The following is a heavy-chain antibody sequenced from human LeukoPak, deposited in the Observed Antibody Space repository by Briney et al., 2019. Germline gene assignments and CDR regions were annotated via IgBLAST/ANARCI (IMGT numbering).Heavy chain of an antibody. CDR2: IDWDDDK. V-gene: IGHV2-70*11. J-gene: IGHJ4*02. CDR3: ARFLTTFDY. Sequence: SGPALVKPTPPLTLTCTFSGFSLTTSGMCVSWIRQPPVKALEWLARIDWDDDKYYSTSLKTRLTISQDTSKNQVVLTMTNMDPVDTATYYYARFLTTFDYWGQGTLVTVSS. D-gene: IGHD3-9*01. CDR1: GFSLTTSGMC.